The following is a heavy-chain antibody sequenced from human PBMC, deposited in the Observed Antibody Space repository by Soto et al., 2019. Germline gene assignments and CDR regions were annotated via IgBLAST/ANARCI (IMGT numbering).Heavy chain of an antibody. D-gene: IGHD6-13*01. CDR1: GFSFSSYG. Sequence: VQLVESGGGVVQPGRSLGLSCAASGFSFSSYGMHWVREAPGKGLEWVALISYDGRRRYYGNSVKGRFTISRDNSKHTLYLQMPSPTAEDTTVYYSANDLSVSLAAAADDDYWGQGTLVIVSS. V-gene: IGHV3-30*18. J-gene: IGHJ4*02. CDR3: ANDLSVSLAAAADDDY. CDR2: ISYDGRRR.